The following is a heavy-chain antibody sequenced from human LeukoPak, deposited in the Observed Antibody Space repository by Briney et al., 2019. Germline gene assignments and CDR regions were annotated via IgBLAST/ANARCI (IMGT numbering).Heavy chain of an antibody. CDR1: GFTFSSYA. Sequence: GGSLRLSCAASGFTFSSYAMSWVRQAPGKGLEWVSAISGSGGSTYYADSVKGRFTISRDNSKNTLYLQMNSLRAEDTAVYYCAKDIDLVPADRDGVDSWGQGTLVTVSS. D-gene: IGHD2-2*01. CDR3: AKDIDLVPADRDGVDS. V-gene: IGHV3-23*01. CDR2: ISGSGGST. J-gene: IGHJ4*02.